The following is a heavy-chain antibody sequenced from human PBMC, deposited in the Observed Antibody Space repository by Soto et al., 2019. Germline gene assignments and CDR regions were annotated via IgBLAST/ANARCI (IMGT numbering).Heavy chain of an antibody. CDR1: GGAISSSSFH. Sequence: SETLARTCTVAGGAISSSSFHWGWIRQPPGKGLEWIGSIYYSGSTYYSPSLKSRVTIAVDTSKNQFSLKLSSVTAADTAVYYCARRERAAGTDWWFDPWGQGTLVT. D-gene: IGHD6-13*01. V-gene: IGHV4-39*01. CDR2: IYYSGST. J-gene: IGHJ5*02. CDR3: ARRERAAGTDWWFDP.